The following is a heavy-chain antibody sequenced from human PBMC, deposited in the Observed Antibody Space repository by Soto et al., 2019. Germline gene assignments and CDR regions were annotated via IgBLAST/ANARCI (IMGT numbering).Heavy chain of an antibody. CDR1: GFTFSSYG. V-gene: IGHV3-33*01. J-gene: IGHJ4*02. D-gene: IGHD6-19*01. Sequence: QVQLVESGGGVVQPGRSLRLSCVASGFTFSSYGMHWVRQAPGKGLEWVAVIWYDGSNKYYADSVKGRFTISRDTSKNTVYLQMNSLRAEDTAVYSCASDLASYSSGWSFDYWGQGTLVTVSS. CDR2: IWYDGSNK. CDR3: ASDLASYSSGWSFDY.